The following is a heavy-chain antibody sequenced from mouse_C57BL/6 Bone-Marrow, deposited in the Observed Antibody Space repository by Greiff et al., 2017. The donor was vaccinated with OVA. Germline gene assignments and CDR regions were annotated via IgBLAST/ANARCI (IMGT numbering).Heavy chain of an antibody. CDR1: GYAFTNYL. CDR3: ARRLDYGSSSFAY. Sequence: VQLQESGAELVRPGTSVKVSCKASGYAFTNYLIAWVKQRPGQGLEWIGVINPGSGGTNYNEKFKGKATLTADKSSSTAYMQLSSLTSEDSAVYFCARRLDYGSSSFAYWGQGTLVTVSA. J-gene: IGHJ3*01. V-gene: IGHV1-54*01. CDR2: INPGSGGT. D-gene: IGHD1-1*01.